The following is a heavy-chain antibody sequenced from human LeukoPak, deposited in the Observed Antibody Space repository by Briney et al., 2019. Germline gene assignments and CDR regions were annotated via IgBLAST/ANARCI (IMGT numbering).Heavy chain of an antibody. Sequence: PETLCLTCTVSGGSISSYYWSWIRQPPGKGLEWIGYIYYSGSTNYNPSLKSRVTISVDTSKNQFSLKLSSVTAADTAVYYCARERRAVVASPYYMDVWGKGTTVSDSS. CDR2: IYYSGST. J-gene: IGHJ6*03. V-gene: IGHV4-59*01. CDR1: GGSISSYY. D-gene: IGHD2-15*01. CDR3: ARERRAVVASPYYMDV.